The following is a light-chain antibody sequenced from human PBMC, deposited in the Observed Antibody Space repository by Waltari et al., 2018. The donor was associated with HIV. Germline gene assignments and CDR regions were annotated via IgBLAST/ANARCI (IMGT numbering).Light chain of an antibody. CDR2: DVS. V-gene: IGLV2-23*02. Sequence: QSALTQPASVSGSPGQSITISLTATSSAVGGYNYVSWYQQHPGKAPKLMIYDVSKRPSGVSNRFSGSKSGNTASLTISGLQAEDEADYYCCSYAGSSTYVFGTGTKVTVL. J-gene: IGLJ1*01. CDR3: CSYAGSSTYV. CDR1: SSAVGGYNY.